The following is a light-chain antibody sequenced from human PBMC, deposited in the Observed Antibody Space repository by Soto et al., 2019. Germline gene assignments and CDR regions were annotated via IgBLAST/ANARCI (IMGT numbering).Light chain of an antibody. J-gene: IGKJ4*01. CDR3: QHYADSPT. V-gene: IGKV3-20*01. CDR1: RSVISGY. Sequence: EIVLTQSPGTLSLSPGERATVSCRASRSVISGYVAWYQQKPGQSPRLVIFGASTRATGIPDRFSGGGSGTDFTLTISGLEHEDFAVYYCQHYADSPTFDGGTKVEI. CDR2: GAS.